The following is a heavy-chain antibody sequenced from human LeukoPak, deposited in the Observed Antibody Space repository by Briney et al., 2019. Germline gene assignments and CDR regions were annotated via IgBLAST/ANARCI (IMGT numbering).Heavy chain of an antibody. CDR3: ARRTPTYGFDY. J-gene: IGHJ4*02. V-gene: IGHV3-49*04. CDR1: GFTFGVHA. Sequence: GGSLRLSCTASGFTFGVHAMSWVRQAPGKGREWVGFIRSEAYGGTTEYAASVKGRFTISRDDSKSIAYLQMNSLKAEDTAVYYCARRTPTYGFDYWGQGTLVTVSS. D-gene: IGHD4-23*01. CDR2: IRSEAYGGTT.